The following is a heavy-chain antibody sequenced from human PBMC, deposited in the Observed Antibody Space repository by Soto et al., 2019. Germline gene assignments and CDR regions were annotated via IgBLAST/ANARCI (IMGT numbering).Heavy chain of an antibody. CDR3: AHIVVAGLGYYFDY. J-gene: IGHJ4*02. CDR1: GFSLSSTRMA. D-gene: IGHD6-19*01. Sequence: QITLKESGPTLVKPTQTLTLTCTFSGFSLSSTRMAVGWIRQPPGQALEWLALIYWDDDKRYSPFLKSRLTTAMHTSKNQVVLTMSNMDLVDTARYYCAHIVVAGLGYYFDYWGQGTLVTVSS. CDR2: IYWDDDK. V-gene: IGHV2-5*02.